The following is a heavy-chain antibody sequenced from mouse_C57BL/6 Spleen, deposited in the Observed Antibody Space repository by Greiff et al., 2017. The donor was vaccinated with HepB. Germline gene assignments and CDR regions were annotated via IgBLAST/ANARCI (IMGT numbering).Heavy chain of an antibody. CDR2: IWSDGST. V-gene: IGHV2-6*03. Sequence: QVQLKESGPGLVAPSQSLSITCTVSGFSLTSYGVHWVRQPPGKGLEWLVVIWSDGSTTYNSALKSRLSISKDNSKSQVFLKMNSLQTDDTAMYYCARPYGSSYPYAMDYWGQGTSVTVSS. J-gene: IGHJ4*01. CDR3: ARPYGSSYPYAMDY. D-gene: IGHD1-1*01. CDR1: GFSLTSYG.